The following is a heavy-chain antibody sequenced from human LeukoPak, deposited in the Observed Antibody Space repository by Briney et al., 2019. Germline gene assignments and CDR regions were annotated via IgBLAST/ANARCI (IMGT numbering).Heavy chain of an antibody. J-gene: IGHJ4*02. D-gene: IGHD1-26*01. CDR2: IYSSGSA. Sequence: SETLSLTCTVSGGSISSYYWSWIRQPPGKGLEWIGYIYSSGSANYNPSLKSRVTISVDTSKNQFSLRLRSVTAADTAVYYCGRYSGSYYEHWGQGTLVTVSS. CDR3: GRYSGSYYEH. CDR1: GGSISSYY. V-gene: IGHV4-59*08.